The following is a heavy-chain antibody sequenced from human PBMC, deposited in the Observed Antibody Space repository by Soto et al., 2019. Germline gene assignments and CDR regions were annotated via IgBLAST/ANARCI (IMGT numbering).Heavy chain of an antibody. CDR1: GGSIXSYY. Sequence: PSETLSLTCTVSGGSIXSYYWSWIRQPPGKGLEWIGYIYYSGSTNYNPSLKSRVTISVDTSKNQFSLKLSSVTAADTAVYYCARGHERNIPVSRWFDPWGQGTLVTV. CDR3: ARGHERNIPVSRWFDP. CDR2: IYYSGST. J-gene: IGHJ5*02. V-gene: IGHV4-59*01.